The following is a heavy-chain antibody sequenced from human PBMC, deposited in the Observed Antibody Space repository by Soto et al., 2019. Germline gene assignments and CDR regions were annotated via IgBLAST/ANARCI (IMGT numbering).Heavy chain of an antibody. J-gene: IGHJ5*02. V-gene: IGHV1-69*01. CDR3: ARGDTHQLLRGWFDP. Sequence: QVQLVQSGAEVKKPGSSVNVSCKASGGTFSSFAFSWVRQAPGQGLEWMGDIIPIFGKTSYAQKFQGRVTMTAEESTFTAYLELSSLTSDDTAVYYCARGDTHQLLRGWFDPWGQGTLVIVSS. CDR2: IIPIFGKT. CDR1: GGTFSSFA. D-gene: IGHD2-2*01.